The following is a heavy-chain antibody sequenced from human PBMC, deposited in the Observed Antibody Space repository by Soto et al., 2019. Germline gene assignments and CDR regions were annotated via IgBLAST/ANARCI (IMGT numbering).Heavy chain of an antibody. V-gene: IGHV1-58*02. J-gene: IGHJ6*02. D-gene: IGHD3-22*01. CDR3: AADPEYSDPENSSGYYCYYGMDV. CDR2: IVVGSGNT. Sequence: ASVKVSCKASGFTFTSSAMQWVRQARGQRLEWIGWIVVGSGNTNYAQKFQERVTITRDMSTSTAYMELSSLRSEDTAVYYCAADPEYSDPENSSGYYCYYGMDVWGQGTTVTVSS. CDR1: GFTFTSSA.